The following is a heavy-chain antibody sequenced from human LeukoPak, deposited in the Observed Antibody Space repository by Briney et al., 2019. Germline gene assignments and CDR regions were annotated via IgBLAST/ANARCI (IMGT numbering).Heavy chain of an antibody. CDR1: GFTFSVYG. CDR2: ISHDGGNK. CDR3: AKPRGGYYFDY. V-gene: IGHV3-30*18. D-gene: IGHD3-3*01. J-gene: IGHJ4*02. Sequence: GGSLRLSCAASGFTFSVYGMHWVRQGPGKGLEWVALISHDGGNKNYTDSVKGRFTISRDNSKNTVYLQMNSLRPEDTADYYCAKPRGGYYFDYWGQGTLVTVSS.